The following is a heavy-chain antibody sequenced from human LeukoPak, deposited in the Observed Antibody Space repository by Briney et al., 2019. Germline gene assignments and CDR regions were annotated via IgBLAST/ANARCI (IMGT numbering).Heavy chain of an antibody. CDR3: ARAYRITMIVVPSGGAFDI. J-gene: IGHJ3*02. CDR2: ISSSGSTI. Sequence: GGSLRLSCAASGFTFGSYEMNWVRQAPRKELEWVSYISSSGSTIYYADSVKGRFTISRDNAKNSLYLQMNSLRAEDTAVYYCARAYRITMIVVPSGGAFDIWGQGTMVTVSS. D-gene: IGHD3-22*01. V-gene: IGHV3-48*03. CDR1: GFTFGSYE.